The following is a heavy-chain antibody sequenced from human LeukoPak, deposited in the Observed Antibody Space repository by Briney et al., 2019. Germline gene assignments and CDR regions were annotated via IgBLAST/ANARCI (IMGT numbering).Heavy chain of an antibody. V-gene: IGHV4-59*01. CDR3: ASNGADTIYNWIDP. CDR1: GGSISSYY. J-gene: IGHJ5*02. CDR2: IYYSGST. Sequence: SETLSLTCTVSGGSISSYYWSWIRQPPGKGLEWIGYIYYSGSTNYNPSLKSRVTISVDTSKNQFSLKLSSVTAADTAVYYCASNGADTIYNWIDPWGQGTLVTVSS. D-gene: IGHD4-17*01.